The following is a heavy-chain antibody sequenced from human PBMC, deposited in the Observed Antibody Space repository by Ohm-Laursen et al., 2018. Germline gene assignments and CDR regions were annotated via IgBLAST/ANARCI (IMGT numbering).Heavy chain of an antibody. V-gene: IGHV3-9*01. D-gene: IGHD1-1*01. CDR1: GFTFDDYA. J-gene: IGHJ6*02. CDR3: ARARGNWKRDYYYAMDV. Sequence: LSLTCAASGFTFDDYAMHWVRQAPGKGLEWVSGISWNSGSIGYADSVKGRFTISRDNAKNSLYLQMNSLRAEDTAVYYCARARGNWKRDYYYAMDVWGQGTTVTVSS. CDR2: ISWNSGSI.